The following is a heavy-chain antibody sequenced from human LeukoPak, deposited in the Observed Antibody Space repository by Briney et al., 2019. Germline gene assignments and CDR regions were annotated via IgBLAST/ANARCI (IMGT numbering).Heavy chain of an antibody. Sequence: GGSLRLSCAASGFIFSSYSMSWVRQAPGKGLEWVSVITGSGGNTYYADSVKGRFTISKDNSKNTVYLQMSSLRVDDTAVYYCAKQSRSSGWYPIDYWGQGTLVTVSS. CDR3: AKQSRSSGWYPIDY. CDR1: GFIFSSYS. J-gene: IGHJ4*02. V-gene: IGHV3-23*01. CDR2: ITGSGGNT. D-gene: IGHD6-19*01.